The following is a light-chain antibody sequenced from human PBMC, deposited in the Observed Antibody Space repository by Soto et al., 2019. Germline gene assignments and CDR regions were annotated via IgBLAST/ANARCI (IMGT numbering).Light chain of an antibody. J-gene: IGKJ1*01. CDR2: GAS. CDR3: QQYGSSPGT. CDR1: QSVSSSY. V-gene: IGKV3-20*01. Sequence: EIVLTQSPGTLSLSPGERATLSCRASQSVSSSYLAWYQQKPGQAPRLLICGASSRATGIPVRFSGSGSGTDFTLTISRLEPEDFAVYYCQQYGSSPGTFGQGTKVEIK.